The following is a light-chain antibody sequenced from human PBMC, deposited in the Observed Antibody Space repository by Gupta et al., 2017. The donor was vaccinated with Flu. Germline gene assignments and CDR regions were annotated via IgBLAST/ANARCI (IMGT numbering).Light chain of an antibody. CDR1: SGSIASNY. CDR3: QSYHGSNQV. Sequence: NFMLTQPHSVSESPGKTVTISCTRSSGSIASNYVHWYQQRPGSSPATVIYDDYHRPSGVPDRFSGSIDSSSNSASLTISGLEPEDEADYYCQSYHGSNQVFGGGNKLTVL. CDR2: DDY. V-gene: IGLV6-57*01. J-gene: IGLJ3*02.